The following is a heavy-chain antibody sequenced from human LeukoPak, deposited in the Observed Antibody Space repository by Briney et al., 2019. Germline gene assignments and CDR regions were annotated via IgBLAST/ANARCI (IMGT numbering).Heavy chain of an antibody. CDR1: GGTFSSYA. CDR3: ARTSSSITPRDSSGYYTRGAFV. J-gene: IGHJ4*02. Sequence: SVTVSCTASGGTFSSYAISWVRQAPGQGLEWMGGIIPIFGTANYAQKFQGRVTITADESTSTAYMELSSLRSEDTAVYYCARTSSSITPRDSSGYYTRGAFVWGRGTLVTVSS. D-gene: IGHD3-22*01. V-gene: IGHV1-69*13. CDR2: IIPIFGTA.